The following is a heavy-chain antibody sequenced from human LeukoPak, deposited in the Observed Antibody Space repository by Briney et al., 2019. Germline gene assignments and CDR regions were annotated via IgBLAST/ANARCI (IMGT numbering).Heavy chain of an antibody. J-gene: IGHJ4*02. Sequence: PGGSLRLSCVVSGFTFSSCSMNWVRQAPGKGLEWVSYISSSSTTRYYADSVKGRFTISRDNAKNSLYLQMNSLRDEDSAVYYCARDPHIAAAGTIFDYWGLGTLVTVSS. CDR3: ARDPHIAAAGTIFDY. CDR2: ISSSSTTR. D-gene: IGHD6-13*01. CDR1: GFTFSSCS. V-gene: IGHV3-48*02.